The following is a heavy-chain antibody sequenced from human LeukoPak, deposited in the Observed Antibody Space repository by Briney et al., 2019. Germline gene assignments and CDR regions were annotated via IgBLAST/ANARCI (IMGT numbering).Heavy chain of an antibody. Sequence: PGGSLRLSCAASGFTFSSYAMSWVRQAPGKGLEWVSAISGTDGSTYYADSLKGRFTISRDNSKNSLHLQMNSLRAEDTALYYCAKDGGPYAHVWGMGDYWGQGILVTVSS. CDR1: GFTFSSYA. CDR3: AKDGGPYAHVWGMGDY. D-gene: IGHD3-16*01. CDR2: ISGTDGST. V-gene: IGHV3-23*01. J-gene: IGHJ4*02.